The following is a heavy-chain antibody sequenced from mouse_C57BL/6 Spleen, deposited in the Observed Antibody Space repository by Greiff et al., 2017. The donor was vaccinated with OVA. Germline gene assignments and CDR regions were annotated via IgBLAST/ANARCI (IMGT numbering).Heavy chain of an antibody. J-gene: IGHJ1*03. CDR3: AREGFTTVDGYFDV. D-gene: IGHD1-1*01. CDR2: INPNNGGT. V-gene: IGHV1-22*01. Sequence: EVQLQESGPELVKPGASVKMSCKASGYTFTDYNMHWVKQSHGKSLEWIGYINPNNGGTSYNQKFKGKATLTVNKSSSTAYMELRSLTSEDSAVYYCAREGFTTVDGYFDVWGTGTTVTVSS. CDR1: GYTFTDYN.